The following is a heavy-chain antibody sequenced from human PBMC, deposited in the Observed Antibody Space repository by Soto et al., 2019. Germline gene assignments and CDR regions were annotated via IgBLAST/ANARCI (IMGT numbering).Heavy chain of an antibody. D-gene: IGHD3-10*01. CDR1: GGSFASYA. CDR2: IIPLFNTT. CDR3: AREYSYGSGTYFDY. J-gene: IGHJ4*02. Sequence: QVQLVQSGAEVKKPGSSVKVSCKAAGGSFASYAITWLRQAPGQGLEWMGGIIPLFNTTTYAQKFQDRVTITADDATNTAYMQLSSLRSEDTAVYYCAREYSYGSGTYFDYWGQGTLVIVSS. V-gene: IGHV1-69*01.